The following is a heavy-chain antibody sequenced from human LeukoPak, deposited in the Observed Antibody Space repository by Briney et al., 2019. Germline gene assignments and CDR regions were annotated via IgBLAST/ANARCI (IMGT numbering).Heavy chain of an antibody. D-gene: IGHD3-22*01. CDR1: DYTFTNYG. Sequence: ASVKVSCKASDYTFTNYGISWVRQAPGQGLEWMGWISAYNGNTNQAQKLQGRVTMTTDTSTRTAYMELRSLRSDDTAVYYRARDYCDSSGYYYVFAYWGQGTLVTVSS. CDR2: ISAYNGNT. CDR3: ARDYCDSSGYYYVFAY. V-gene: IGHV1-18*01. J-gene: IGHJ4*02.